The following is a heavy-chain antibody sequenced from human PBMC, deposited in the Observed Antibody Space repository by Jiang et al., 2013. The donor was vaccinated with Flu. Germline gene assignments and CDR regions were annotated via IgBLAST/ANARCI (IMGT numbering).Heavy chain of an antibody. D-gene: IGHD3-22*01. Sequence: PGLVKPSETLSLTCTVSGGSISSSSYYWGWIRQPPGKGLEWIGSIYYSGSTNYNPSLKSRVTISVDTSKNQFSLKLSSVTAADTAVYYCARQDGEDYYDSSWLNYYYYYGMDVWGQGTTVTVSS. CDR1: GGSISSSSYY. CDR2: IYYSGST. V-gene: IGHV4-39*01. CDR3: ARQDGEDYYDSSWLNYYYYYGMDV. J-gene: IGHJ6*02.